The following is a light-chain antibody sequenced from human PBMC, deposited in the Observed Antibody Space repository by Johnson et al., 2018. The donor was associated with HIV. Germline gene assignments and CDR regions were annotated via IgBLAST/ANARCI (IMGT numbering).Light chain of an antibody. V-gene: IGLV1-51*02. CDR2: ENN. CDR1: SSDMGNYA. CDR3: GTWDSSLSADV. Sequence: HSVLTQPPSVSAAPGQKVTISCSGSSSDMGNYAVSWYQQLPGTAPKLLIYENNKRPSGIPDRFSGSKSGTSATLGITGLQTGDEADYYCGTWDSSLSADVFGTGTKVTVL. J-gene: IGLJ1*01.